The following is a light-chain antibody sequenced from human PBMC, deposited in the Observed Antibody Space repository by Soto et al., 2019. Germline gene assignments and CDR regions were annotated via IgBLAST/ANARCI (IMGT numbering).Light chain of an antibody. CDR3: QVWDSSTDV. J-gene: IGLJ1*01. CDR2: RNT. CDR1: NIGNKN. Sequence: SYELTQSLSVSAALGQTARITCGGNNIGNKNVHWYQQKPGQAPVLVIYRNTNRPSGIPERFSGSKSGNTATLTISRAQAGDEADYYCQVWDSSTDVFGTGTKVTVL. V-gene: IGLV3-9*01.